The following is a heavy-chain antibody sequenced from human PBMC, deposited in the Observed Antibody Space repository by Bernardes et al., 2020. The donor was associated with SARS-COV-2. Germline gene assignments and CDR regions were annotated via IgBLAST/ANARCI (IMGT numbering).Heavy chain of an antibody. CDR1: GASISNANSY. Sequence: SETLSLTCSVSGASISNANSYWGWIRQPPGKGLEWIGSIYYSGRTYYNPSLKSRVIMSVEKSRNQFSVRLNSVTAADTAVYYCARLSHFDFWTGFGGDFDFWGQGILVAVSS. J-gene: IGHJ4*02. V-gene: IGHV4-39*01. CDR2: IYYSGRT. CDR3: ARLSHFDFWTGFGGDFDF. D-gene: IGHD3-3*01.